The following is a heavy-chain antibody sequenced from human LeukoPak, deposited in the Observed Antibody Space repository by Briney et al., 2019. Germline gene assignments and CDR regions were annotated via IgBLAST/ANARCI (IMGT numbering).Heavy chain of an antibody. V-gene: IGHV3-30*04. J-gene: IGHJ4*02. Sequence: GGSLRLSCAASGFTFSSYAMHWVRQAPGKGLEWVAVISYDGSNKYYADSVKGRFTISRDNSKNTLYLQMNSLRAEDTAVYYCARGNPGYYFDYWGQGTLVTASS. CDR2: ISYDGSNK. CDR3: ARGNPGYYFDY. CDR1: GFTFSSYA.